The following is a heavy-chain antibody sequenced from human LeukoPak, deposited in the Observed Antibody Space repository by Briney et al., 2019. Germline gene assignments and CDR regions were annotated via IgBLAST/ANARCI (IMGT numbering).Heavy chain of an antibody. J-gene: IGHJ6*03. CDR1: GFTFSSYW. CDR3: ARGSEYYYYYMDV. Sequence: GGSLRLSCAASGFTFSSYWMSWVRQAPGKGLEWVANIKQDGSEKYYVDSVKGRFTISRDNAKNSLYLQMNSLRAEDTAVYYCARGSEYYYYYMDVWGKGTTVTVSS. V-gene: IGHV3-7*01. D-gene: IGHD6-25*01. CDR2: IKQDGSEK.